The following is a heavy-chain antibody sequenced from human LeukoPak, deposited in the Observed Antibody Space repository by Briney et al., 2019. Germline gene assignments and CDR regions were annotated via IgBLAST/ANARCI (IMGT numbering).Heavy chain of an antibody. CDR1: GYTLSDYY. CDR3: ARGGIRRNYYEISRLHP. CDR2: INTISGDT. V-gene: IGHV1-2*02. D-gene: IGHD3-22*01. J-gene: IGHJ5*01. Sequence: GASVNVSFKASGYTLSDYYLHWVRQAPGQGLEWMGWINTISGDTNSAQKFQGRVTMARDTSINTAYMELTRLRSDDTALYYCARGGIRRNYYEISRLHPWGKGTLVTVSS.